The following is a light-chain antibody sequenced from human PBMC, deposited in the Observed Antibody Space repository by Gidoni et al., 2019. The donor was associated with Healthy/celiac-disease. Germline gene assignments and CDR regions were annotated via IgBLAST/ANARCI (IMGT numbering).Light chain of an antibody. J-gene: IGKJ1*01. CDR1: QGISSY. CDR3: QQYYSYPRT. CDR2: AAS. Sequence: AIRMTQSPSSFSASTGDRVTITCRASQGISSYLAWYQQKPGKAPKLLIYAASTLPIGVPSRFSGSGSGTDFTLTFSCLQSEDFATYYCQQYYSYPRTFGQGTKVEIK. V-gene: IGKV1-8*01.